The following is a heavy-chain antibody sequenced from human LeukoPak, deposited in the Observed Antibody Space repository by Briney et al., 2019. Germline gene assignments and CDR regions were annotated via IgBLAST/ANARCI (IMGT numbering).Heavy chain of an antibody. CDR2: ISGSGGST. J-gene: IGHJ4*02. CDR1: GFTFSSYG. Sequence: GGSLRLSCAASGFTFSSYGMSWVRQAPGKGLEWVSAISGSGGSTYYADSVKGRFTISRDNSKNTLYLQMNSLRAEDTAVYYCAKSLYYYDSSGLDYWGRGTLVTVSS. V-gene: IGHV3-23*01. CDR3: AKSLYYYDSSGLDY. D-gene: IGHD3-22*01.